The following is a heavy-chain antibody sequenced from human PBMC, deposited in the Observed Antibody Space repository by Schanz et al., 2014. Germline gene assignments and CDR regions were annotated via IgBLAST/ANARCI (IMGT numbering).Heavy chain of an antibody. CDR1: GDSISSTSYY. D-gene: IGHD6-19*01. V-gene: IGHV4-39*01. CDR2: IYYSGST. J-gene: IGHJ4*02. CDR3: ARLWGGWRIPDY. Sequence: QLQMQESGPGLVKPSETLSLTCSVSGDSISSTSYYWGWIRQPPGKGLEWIGSIYYSGSTYYNAPHKSGLPIPVDTPKNHSPRKLTSAPAADSAVYYCARLWGGWRIPDYWGQGTLVTVSS.